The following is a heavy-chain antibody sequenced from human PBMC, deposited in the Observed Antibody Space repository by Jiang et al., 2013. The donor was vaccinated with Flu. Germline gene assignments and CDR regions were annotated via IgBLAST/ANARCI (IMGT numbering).Heavy chain of an antibody. V-gene: IGHV4-59*01. CDR1: GGSISSYY. Sequence: TLSLTCTVSGGSISSYYWSWIRQPPREGTGVDWVYLLQWEHQLQPSLKSRVTISVDTSKNQFSLKLSSVTAADTAVYYCARVDITMVRGVIMPYYYGMDVWGQGTTVTVSS. CDR3: ARVDITMVRGVIMPYYYGMDV. D-gene: IGHD3-10*01. CDR2: LLQWEH. J-gene: IGHJ6*02.